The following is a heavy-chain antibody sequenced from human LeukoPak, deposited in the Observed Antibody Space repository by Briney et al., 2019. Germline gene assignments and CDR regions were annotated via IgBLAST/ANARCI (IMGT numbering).Heavy chain of an antibody. V-gene: IGHV3-74*01. CDR2: IISDGSRT. Sequence: GGPLRLSCAASGFTFSDYYMSWVRQASGKGLVWVSQIISDGSRTYYADSVKGRFTISRDNTKNTLYLQMNSLRAEDTAVYYCVRDGDNLGRDFDYWGQGTLVTVSS. CDR1: GFTFSDYY. CDR3: VRDGDNLGRDFDY. J-gene: IGHJ4*02. D-gene: IGHD4-17*01.